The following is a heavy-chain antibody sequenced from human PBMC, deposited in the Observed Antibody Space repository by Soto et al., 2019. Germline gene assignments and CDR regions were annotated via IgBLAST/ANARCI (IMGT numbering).Heavy chain of an antibody. J-gene: IGHJ6*02. V-gene: IGHV3-53*01. Sequence: GGSLRLSCAASGFTVSSNYMSWVRQAPGKGLEWVSVIYSGGSTYYADSVKGRFTISRKNSKNTLYLHMNSLRAEDTALYYCARDGAGDGNYYYYGMDVWGQGTTVTVSS. CDR1: GFTVSSNY. CDR2: IYSGGST. CDR3: ARDGAGDGNYYYYGMDV. D-gene: IGHD2-15*01.